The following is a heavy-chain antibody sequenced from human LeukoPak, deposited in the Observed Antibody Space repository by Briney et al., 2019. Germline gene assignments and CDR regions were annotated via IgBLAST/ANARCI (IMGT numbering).Heavy chain of an antibody. CDR3: ARHPFSDDSSGYDPSDY. Sequence: GESLKISCKGSGYSFTSYWIGWVRQMPGKGLEWMGIIYPGDSDTRYSPSLQGQVTISADKSISTAYLQWSSLKASDTAMYYCARHPFSDDSSGYDPSDYWGQGTLVTVSS. D-gene: IGHD3-22*01. CDR1: GYSFTSYW. J-gene: IGHJ4*02. V-gene: IGHV5-51*01. CDR2: IYPGDSDT.